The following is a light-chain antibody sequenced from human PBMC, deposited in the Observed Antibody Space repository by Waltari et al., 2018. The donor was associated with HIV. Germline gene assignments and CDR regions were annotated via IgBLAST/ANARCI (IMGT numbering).Light chain of an antibody. CDR2: DNN. V-gene: IGLV1-51*01. CDR3: GTWDGSLSGVV. J-gene: IGLJ2*01. CDR1: SSDIGTNY. Sequence: QSVLTQPPSVSAAPGQKVTMSCSGTSSDIGTNYVSWYQHVPGMTPKLLSYDNNKRPSGIPDRFAGSKAGTSATLGITGRQTGDEADYYCGTWDGSLSGVVFGGGTKLTVL.